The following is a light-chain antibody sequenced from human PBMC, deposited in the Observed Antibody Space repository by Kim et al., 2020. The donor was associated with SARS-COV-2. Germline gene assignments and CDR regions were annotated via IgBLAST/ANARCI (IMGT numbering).Light chain of an antibody. CDR1: QSISTH. Sequence: DIQMTQSPSSLSASVGDRVTITCRASQSISTHLNWYQQKPGKAPKLLIYGASTLQSGVPSRVSGSASGTAFTLTIGSLQPEDFANYYCQQTYNTPFTFGGGTKVDIK. J-gene: IGKJ4*01. CDR3: QQTYNTPFT. CDR2: GAS. V-gene: IGKV1-39*01.